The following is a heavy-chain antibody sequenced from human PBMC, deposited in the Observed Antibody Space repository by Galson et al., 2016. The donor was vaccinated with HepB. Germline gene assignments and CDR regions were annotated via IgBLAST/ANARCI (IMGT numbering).Heavy chain of an antibody. V-gene: IGHV3-23*01. CDR3: AKGKSVGLLDWFDP. CDR2: HTGTGDDQT. D-gene: IGHD1-26*01. J-gene: IGHJ5*02. CDR1: GYIFSNYA. Sequence: SLRLSCAASGYIFSNYAMTWVRQAPGRGLEWISSHTGTGDDQTYYAGSVRGRFTFSRDDSKNTLYLQMNSLRVDDTALYYCAKGKSVGLLDWFDPWGQGTLVIVSS.